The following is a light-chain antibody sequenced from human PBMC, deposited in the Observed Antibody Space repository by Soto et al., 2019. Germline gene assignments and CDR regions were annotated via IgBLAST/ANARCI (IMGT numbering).Light chain of an antibody. CDR1: SSDVGGYNY. J-gene: IGLJ2*01. Sequence: QSALTQPPSASGSPGQSVTISCTATSSDVGGYNYVSWYQQHPGKAPTLMIYEVSKRPSGVPDRFSGSKSGNTASLTVSGLQAEDEADYYCSSYAGSKGVFGGGTKLTVL. CDR2: EVS. V-gene: IGLV2-8*01. CDR3: SSYAGSKGV.